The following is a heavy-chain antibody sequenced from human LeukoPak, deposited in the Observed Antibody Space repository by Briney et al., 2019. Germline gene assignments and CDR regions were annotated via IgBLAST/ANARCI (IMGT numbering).Heavy chain of an antibody. D-gene: IGHD6-19*01. CDR2: INPNSGGT. CDR3: ARVTAVAGTNFDY. J-gene: IGHJ4*02. V-gene: IGHV1-2*02. CDR1: GYTFTGYY. Sequence: ASVKVPCKASGYTFTGYYMHWVRQAPGQGLEWMGWINPNSGGTNYAQKFQGRVTMTRDTSISTAYMELSRLRSDDTAVYYCARVTAVAGTNFDYWGQGTLVTVSS.